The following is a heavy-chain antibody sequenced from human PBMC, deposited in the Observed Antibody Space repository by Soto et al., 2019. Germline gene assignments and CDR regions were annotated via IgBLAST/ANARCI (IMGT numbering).Heavy chain of an antibody. CDR3: VRNLASGGTYYIDY. J-gene: IGHJ4*02. Sequence: EVQLVESGGGLVEPGGSLRLSGAASGFIFSDHYMDWVRQAPGKGLEWIGRVRDKANGYTTEYAASVRGRFTVSRDDSKNSLDLQMTSLQIEDTAMYYCVRNLASGGTYYIDYWGQGTLVTVSS. D-gene: IGHD1-26*01. CDR1: GFIFSDHY. V-gene: IGHV3-72*01. CDR2: VRDKANGYTT.